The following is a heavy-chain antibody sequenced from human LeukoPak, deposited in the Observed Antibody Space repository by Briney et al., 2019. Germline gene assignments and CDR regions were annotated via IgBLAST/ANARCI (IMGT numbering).Heavy chain of an antibody. D-gene: IGHD2-21*01. CDR2: IRYDGSNK. J-gene: IGHJ4*02. Sequence: GRSLRLSCAASGFTFSSYGMHWVRQAPGKGLEWVAFIRYDGSNKYYADSVKGRFTISRDNSKNTLYLQMNSLRAEDTAVYYCAKDGMDCGGDCYYFDYWGQGTLVTVSS. CDR3: AKDGMDCGGDCYYFDY. V-gene: IGHV3-30*02. CDR1: GFTFSSYG.